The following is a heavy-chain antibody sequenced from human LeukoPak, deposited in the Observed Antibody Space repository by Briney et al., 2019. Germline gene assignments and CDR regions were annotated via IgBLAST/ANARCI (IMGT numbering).Heavy chain of an antibody. CDR2: INPNSGGT. CDR3: ARVHGGDTNWFDP. V-gene: IGHV1-2*04. J-gene: IGHJ5*02. Sequence: ASVKVSCKASGYTFTGYYMHWVRQAPGQGLEWMGWINPNSGGTNYAQKFQGWVTMTRDTSISTAYMELSRLRSDDTAVYYCARVHGGDTNWFDPWGREPWSPSPQ. D-gene: IGHD2-21*02. CDR1: GYTFTGYY.